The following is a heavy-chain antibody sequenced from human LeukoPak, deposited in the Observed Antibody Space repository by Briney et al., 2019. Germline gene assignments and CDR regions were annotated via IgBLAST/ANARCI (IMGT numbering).Heavy chain of an antibody. CDR2: ITPGSSAT. J-gene: IGHJ4*02. D-gene: IGHD1-26*01. V-gene: IGHV5-51*01. CDR3: ATRVDGTYY. Sequence: GESLKISCKGSGYSFTTYWIGWMRQMPGKGLEWMAIITPGSSATQCSASLRGQVTISADTSINTAYMQWSSLKASDSAMYYCATRVDGTYYWGQGTLVTVSS. CDR1: GYSFTTYW.